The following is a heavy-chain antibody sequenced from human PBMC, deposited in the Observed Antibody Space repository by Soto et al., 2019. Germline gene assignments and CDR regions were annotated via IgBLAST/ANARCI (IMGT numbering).Heavy chain of an antibody. V-gene: IGHV3-23*01. Sequence: GGSLRLSCAASGFTFSSYAMSWVRQAPGKGLEWVSGISGSGDSTYYADSVKGRFTVSRDNSKNTLYLQMSSLRTEDTAVYFCAKDQNANGHNWNYSQYSYYGVDVWGQGTRVPVSS. J-gene: IGHJ6*02. CDR1: GFTFSSYA. CDR2: ISGSGDST. CDR3: AKDQNANGHNWNYSQYSYYGVDV. D-gene: IGHD1-7*01.